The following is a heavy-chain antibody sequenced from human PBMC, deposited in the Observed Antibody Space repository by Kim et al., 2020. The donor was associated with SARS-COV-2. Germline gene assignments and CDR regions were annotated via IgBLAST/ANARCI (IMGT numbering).Heavy chain of an antibody. D-gene: IGHD3-3*01. J-gene: IGHJ6*02. CDR1: GFTFSSYA. V-gene: IGHV3-23*01. CDR3: AKLDLGLRFLEWLKPGGMDV. CDR2: ISGSGGST. Sequence: GGSLRLSCAASGFTFSSYAMSWVRQAPGKGLEWVSAISGSGGSTYYADSVKGRFTISRDNSKNTLYLQMNSLRAEDTAVYYCAKLDLGLRFLEWLKPGGMDVWGQGTTVTVSS.